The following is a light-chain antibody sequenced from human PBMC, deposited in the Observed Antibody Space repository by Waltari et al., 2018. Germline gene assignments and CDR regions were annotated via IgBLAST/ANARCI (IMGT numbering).Light chain of an antibody. V-gene: IGKV1-39*01. J-gene: IGKJ2*01. CDR2: AAS. CDR3: QQSYSTPRT. Sequence: DIQMTKSPSSLSASVGDRVTITCRASQNIANYLNWYQQKPGTAPELLIYAASNLHGGVPSRFTGSGSGTDFTLTISSVQPEDLATYYCQQSYSTPRTFGQGTKLDI. CDR1: QNIANY.